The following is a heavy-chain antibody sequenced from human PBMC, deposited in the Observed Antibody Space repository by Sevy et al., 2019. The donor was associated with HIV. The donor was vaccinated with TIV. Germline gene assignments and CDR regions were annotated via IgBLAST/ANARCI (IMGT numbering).Heavy chain of an antibody. J-gene: IGHJ4*02. V-gene: IGHV1-18*01. CDR1: GYTFTSYG. CDR3: ARASLIAAAGRGDY. CDR2: ISAYNGNT. D-gene: IGHD6-13*01. Sequence: ASVKVSCKASGYTFTSYGISWVRQAPGQGLEWMGWISAYNGNTNYAQMLQGRVTMTTDTSTSTAYMELRSLRSDDTAVYYCARASLIAAAGRGDYWGQGTLVTVSS.